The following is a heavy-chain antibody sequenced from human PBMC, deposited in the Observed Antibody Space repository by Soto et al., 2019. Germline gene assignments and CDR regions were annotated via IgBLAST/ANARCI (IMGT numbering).Heavy chain of an antibody. J-gene: IGHJ5*02. CDR1: GYTFTNYG. CDR2: INVYNGNT. V-gene: IGHV1-18*01. Sequence: QVQLVQSGGEVKKPGPSVKVSCKASGYTFTNYGISWVRQAPGQGLEWMGWINVYNGNTKYAQKVQGRVTMTTDTSTSTAYMELRSLRSDDTAVYYCARGVGSGSYYNQYTWFDPWGQGTLVTVSS. D-gene: IGHD3-10*01. CDR3: ARGVGSGSYYNQYTWFDP.